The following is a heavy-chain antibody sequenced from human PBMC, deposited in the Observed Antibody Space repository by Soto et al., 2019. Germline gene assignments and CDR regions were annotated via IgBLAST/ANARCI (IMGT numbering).Heavy chain of an antibody. CDR1: GDTFTSYA. D-gene: IGHD2-2*01. CDR2: INAGNGNT. CDR3: ARAQIKSQLPDDY. J-gene: IGHJ4*02. Sequence: QVQLVQSGAEVKKPGASVKVSCKASGDTFTSYAMHWVRQAAGQRLEWMGWINAGNGNTKYSENFQGRVTITRDTSASTAYLELSSLRSEDTAAYYCARAQIKSQLPDDYWGQGTLVTVSS. V-gene: IGHV1-3*01.